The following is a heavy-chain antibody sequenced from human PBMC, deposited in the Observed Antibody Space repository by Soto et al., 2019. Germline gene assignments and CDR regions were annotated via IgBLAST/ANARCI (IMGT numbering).Heavy chain of an antibody. CDR2: IYYSGST. CDR1: GGSISSYY. J-gene: IGHJ4*02. CDR3: ARGIQLWLPYFDY. Sequence: SETLSLTCTVSGGSISSYYWSWIRQPPGKGLEWIGYIYYSGSTNYNPSLKSRVTISVDTSKNQFSLKLSSVTAADTAVYYCARGIQLWLPYFDYWGEGTLVTVSS. D-gene: IGHD5-18*01. V-gene: IGHV4-59*01.